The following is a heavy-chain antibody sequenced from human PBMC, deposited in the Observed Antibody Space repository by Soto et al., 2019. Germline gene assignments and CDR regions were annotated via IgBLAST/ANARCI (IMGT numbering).Heavy chain of an antibody. CDR2: ISGSGGST. J-gene: IGHJ4*02. V-gene: IGHV3-23*01. Sequence: PGGSLRLSCAASGFTFSSYWMHWVRQVPGKGLEWVSAISGSGGSTYYADSVKGRFTISRDNSKNTLYLQMNSLRAEDTAVYYCAKGGRITGTFDYWGQGTLVTVSS. CDR1: GFTFSSYW. CDR3: AKGGRITGTFDY. D-gene: IGHD1-20*01.